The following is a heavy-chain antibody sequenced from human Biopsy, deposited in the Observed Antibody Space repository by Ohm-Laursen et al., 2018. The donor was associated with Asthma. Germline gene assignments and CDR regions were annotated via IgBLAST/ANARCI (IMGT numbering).Heavy chain of an antibody. CDR1: GFAVSRDH. D-gene: IGHD3-22*01. CDR2: IYSGGTS. Sequence: GSPRLSCSAPGFAVSRDHMFWVRQAPGKGLEWVSVIYSGGTSHTADSVRGRFTISRDYSKNTLYLQMHSLRAEDTAVYYCARGDSSNWSHYYFDYWGQGTLVTVSS. V-gene: IGHV3-53*01. CDR3: ARGDSSNWSHYYFDY. J-gene: IGHJ4*02.